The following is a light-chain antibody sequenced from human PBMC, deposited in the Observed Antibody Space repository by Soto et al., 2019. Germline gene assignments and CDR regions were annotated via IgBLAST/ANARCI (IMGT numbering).Light chain of an antibody. J-gene: IGLJ1*01. V-gene: IGLV2-23*01. Sequence: QSALTQPASVSGSPGQSITISCTGTSSDVGSYNLVSWYQQHPGKAPKVMIYEGSKRPSGVSNRFSASKSGTTASLTISGLQAEDEADYYCCSYAGNSIYVFG. CDR1: SSDVGSYNL. CDR3: CSYAGNSIYV. CDR2: EGS.